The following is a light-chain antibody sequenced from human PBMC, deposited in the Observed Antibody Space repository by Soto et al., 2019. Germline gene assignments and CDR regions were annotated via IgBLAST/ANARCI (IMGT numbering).Light chain of an antibody. V-gene: IGKV3-11*01. J-gene: IGKJ3*01. CDR1: QSVISY. Sequence: EIVLTQSPATLSLSPGERATLSCRASQSVISYLAWYQQKPGQAPRLLIYDASNRATGIPARFSGSGSGTDFTLTISSIEPEDFAVYDCQQRSNWPPLFTVGPGTKVDIK. CDR2: DAS. CDR3: QQRSNWPPLFT.